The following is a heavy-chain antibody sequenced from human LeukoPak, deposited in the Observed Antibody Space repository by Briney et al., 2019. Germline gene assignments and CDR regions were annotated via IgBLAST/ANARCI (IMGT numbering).Heavy chain of an antibody. D-gene: IGHD3-10*01. CDR3: ARDMVRESPLPHHAFDI. V-gene: IGHV4-30-2*01. CDR2: IYHSGST. CDR1: GGSISSGGYY. Sequence: TQTLSLTCTVSGGSISSGGYYWSWIRQPPGKGLEWIGYIYHSGSTYYNPSLKSRVTISVDKSKNQFSLKLSSVTAADTAVYYCARDMVRESPLPHHAFDIWGQGTMVTVSS. J-gene: IGHJ3*02.